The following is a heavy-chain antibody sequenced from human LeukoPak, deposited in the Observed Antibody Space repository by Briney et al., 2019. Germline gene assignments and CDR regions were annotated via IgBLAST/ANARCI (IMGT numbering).Heavy chain of an antibody. CDR1: GGSVSSSH. D-gene: IGHD3-22*01. Sequence: SETLSLNCTVSGGSVSSSHWNWIRQPPGKGLEWIGNEDYSGSTKYNPSLRSRVTMSLDTSNNQFSLKLRSVTASDTALYYCTRGYYEPFDRWGQGTLVTVSS. V-gene: IGHV4-59*02. J-gene: IGHJ4*02. CDR3: TRGYYEPFDR. CDR2: EDYSGST.